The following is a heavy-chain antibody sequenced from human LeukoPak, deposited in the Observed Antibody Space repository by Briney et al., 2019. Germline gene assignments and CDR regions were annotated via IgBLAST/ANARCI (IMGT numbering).Heavy chain of an antibody. CDR2: ISSSSSYI. CDR1: GFTFSSYS. J-gene: IGHJ4*02. Sequence: PGGSLRLSCAASGFTFSSYSMNWVRQAPGKGLEWVSSISSSSSYIYYADSVKGRFTISRDNAKNSLYLQMNSLRAEDTAVYYCARQGQDLGYCGGDCYPVGRDYYFDYWGQGTLVTVSS. D-gene: IGHD2-21*02. V-gene: IGHV3-21*01. CDR3: ARQGQDLGYCGGDCYPVGRDYYFDY.